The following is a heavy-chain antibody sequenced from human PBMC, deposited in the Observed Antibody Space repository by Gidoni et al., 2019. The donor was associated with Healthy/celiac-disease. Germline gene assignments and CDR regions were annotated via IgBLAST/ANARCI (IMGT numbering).Heavy chain of an antibody. J-gene: IGHJ6*02. CDR1: GFTFSSYW. CDR2: IKQDGSEK. Sequence: EVQLVESGGGLVQPGGSLRLSCAASGFTFSSYWMSWVRQAPGKGLEWVANIKQDGSEKYYVDSVKGRFTISRDNAKNSLYLQMNSLRAEDTAVYYCARKMLPAAWPYYYYYGMDVWGQGTTVTVSS. V-gene: IGHV3-7*01. D-gene: IGHD2-2*01. CDR3: ARKMLPAAWPYYYYYGMDV.